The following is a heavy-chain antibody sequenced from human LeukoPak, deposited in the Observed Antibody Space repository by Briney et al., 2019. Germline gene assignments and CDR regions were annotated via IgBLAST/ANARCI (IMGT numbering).Heavy chain of an antibody. Sequence: PSQTLSLTCTVSGGSISSGDYYWSWIRQPPVKGLEWIGYIYYSGSTYYNPSLKRRLTISVDTSKNQFSLKLSSVTAADTAVYYCAREMIVVNVPYNWFDPWGQGTLVTVSS. CDR3: AREMIVVNVPYNWFDP. CDR2: IYYSGST. D-gene: IGHD3-22*01. V-gene: IGHV4-30-4*01. J-gene: IGHJ5*02. CDR1: GGSISSGDYY.